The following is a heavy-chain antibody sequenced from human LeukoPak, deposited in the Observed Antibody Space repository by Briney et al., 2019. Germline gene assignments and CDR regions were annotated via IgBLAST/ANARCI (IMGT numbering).Heavy chain of an antibody. CDR1: GFTFSSYA. J-gene: IGHJ3*02. Sequence: GGSLRLSCAASGFTFSSYAMSWDRQAPGKGLEWVSAISGSGGSTYYADSVKGRFTISRDNSKNTLYLQMNSLRAEDTAVYYCAKEGDYYGSGSYYNVNAFDIWGQGTMVTVSS. CDR2: ISGSGGST. D-gene: IGHD3-10*01. V-gene: IGHV3-23*01. CDR3: AKEGDYYGSGSYYNVNAFDI.